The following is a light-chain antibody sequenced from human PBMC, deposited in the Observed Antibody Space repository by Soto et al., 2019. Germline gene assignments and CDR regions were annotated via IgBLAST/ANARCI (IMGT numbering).Light chain of an antibody. CDR3: QTWGTGIWV. CDR2: LYSDGSH. Sequence: QPVLTQSPSASASLGASVNLTCTLSSGHSSYAIAWHQQQPEKGPRYLMKLYSDGSHSKGDGIPDRFSGSSSGAERYLTISSLQSEDEADYYCQTWGTGIWVFGGGTKLTVL. J-gene: IGLJ3*02. CDR1: SGHSSYA. V-gene: IGLV4-69*01.